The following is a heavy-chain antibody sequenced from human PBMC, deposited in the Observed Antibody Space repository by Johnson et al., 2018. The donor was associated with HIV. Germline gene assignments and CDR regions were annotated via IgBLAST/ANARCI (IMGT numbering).Heavy chain of an antibody. CDR2: IKQDGSER. Sequence: MQLVESGGGLVQPGGSLRLSCAASAFTFSNYWMNWVRQAPGKGLEWVANIKQDGSERYYVDSVKGRFTISRDNAKNSLYLQMNSLRAEDTAVYYCAIDNWNEDIWGQGTMVTVSS. D-gene: IGHD1-20*01. J-gene: IGHJ3*02. V-gene: IGHV3-7*01. CDR3: AIDNWNEDI. CDR1: AFTFSNYW.